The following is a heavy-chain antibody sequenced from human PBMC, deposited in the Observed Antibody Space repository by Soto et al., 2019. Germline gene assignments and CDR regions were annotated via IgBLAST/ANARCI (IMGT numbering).Heavy chain of an antibody. CDR2: VYSGGDR. CDR3: ARSFFYDSSCYPHDAFDV. V-gene: IGHV3-53*01. CDR1: GFNVSSHY. Sequence: EVQLVESGGGLIQPGGSLRLSCKASGFNVSSHYMCWVRQAPGKGLEWVSFVYSGGDRYYADSLKGRFSISRDNSKNTLYLQMNSLRSEDTGVYYCARSFFYDSSCYPHDAFDVWGQGTMVTVSS. D-gene: IGHD3-22*01. J-gene: IGHJ3*01.